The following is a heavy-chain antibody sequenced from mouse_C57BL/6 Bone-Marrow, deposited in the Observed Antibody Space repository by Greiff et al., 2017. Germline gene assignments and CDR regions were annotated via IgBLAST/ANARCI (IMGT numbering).Heavy chain of an antibody. CDR2: INPNNGGT. D-gene: IGHD2-2*01. V-gene: IGHV1-18*01. CDR1: GYTFTDYN. J-gene: IGHJ4*01. Sequence: VQLQQSGPELVKPGASVKIPCKASGYTFTDYNMDWVKQSHGKSLEWIGDINPNNGGTIYNQKFKGKATLTVDKSSSTAYMELRSLTSEDTAVYYCARHYYGYDGGTLYAMDYWGQGTSVTVSS. CDR3: ARHYYGYDGGTLYAMDY.